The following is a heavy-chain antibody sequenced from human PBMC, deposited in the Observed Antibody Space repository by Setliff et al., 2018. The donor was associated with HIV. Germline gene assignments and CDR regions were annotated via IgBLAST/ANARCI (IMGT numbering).Heavy chain of an antibody. CDR1: GGSISSGGYY. J-gene: IGHJ6*03. Sequence: SETLSLTCTVSGGSISSGGYYWNWIRQPPGEGLEWIGEINPGGSTNYNPSLKSRVTISVDTSKNQFSLNLSAVTAADTAVYYCARGSVFWDRGNHYQYMDVWATGTTVTVSS. D-gene: IGHD3-10*01. CDR2: INPGGST. CDR3: ARGSVFWDRGNHYQYMDV. V-gene: IGHV4-39*07.